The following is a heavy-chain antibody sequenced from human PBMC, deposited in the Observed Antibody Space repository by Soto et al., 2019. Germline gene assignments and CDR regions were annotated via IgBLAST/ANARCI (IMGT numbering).Heavy chain of an antibody. CDR3: ASSLCSGYVYDH. CDR1: GFTFSSYW. V-gene: IGHV3-74*01. J-gene: IGHJ5*02. Sequence: EVHLVESGGGLVQPGGSLRLSCAASGFTFSSYWMHWVRQVPGKGLVWVSRIKSDGSSTNYADSVEGRFTISRDNAKNARSQQMNRLSAEDTAVYCYASSLCSGYVYDHWGQGTLVTVSS. CDR2: IKSDGSST. D-gene: IGHD3-3*01.